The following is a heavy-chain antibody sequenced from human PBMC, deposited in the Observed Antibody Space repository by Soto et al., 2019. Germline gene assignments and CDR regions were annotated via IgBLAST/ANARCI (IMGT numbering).Heavy chain of an antibody. CDR1: GGTFSSYA. Sequence: AVKVSCKASGGTFSSYAISWVRQAPGQGLEWMGGIIPIFGTANYAQKFQGRVTITADESTSTAYMELSSLRSEDTAVYYCARGSYDYVWGSYRSFDYWGQGTLVTVSS. CDR2: IIPIFGTA. CDR3: ARGSYDYVWGSYRSFDY. D-gene: IGHD3-16*02. V-gene: IGHV1-69*13. J-gene: IGHJ4*02.